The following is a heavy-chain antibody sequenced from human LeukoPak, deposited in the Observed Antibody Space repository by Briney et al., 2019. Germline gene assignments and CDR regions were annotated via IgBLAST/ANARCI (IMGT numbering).Heavy chain of an antibody. J-gene: IGHJ4*02. V-gene: IGHV3-11*04. Sequence: PGGSLRLSCSASGFSFSDRYMSWIRQAPGKGLEWVSHISGTGRTIYYADSVKGRFTISRDNAKNSLYLQMNSLRAEDTAVYYCARELLSLDYWGQGTLVTASS. D-gene: IGHD2-21*01. CDR3: ARELLSLDY. CDR2: ISGTGRTI. CDR1: GFSFSDRY.